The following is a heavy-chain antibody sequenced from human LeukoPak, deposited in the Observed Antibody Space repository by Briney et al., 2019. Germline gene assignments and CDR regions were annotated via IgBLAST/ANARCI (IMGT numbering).Heavy chain of an antibody. CDR1: GFIFGRYW. V-gene: IGHV3-20*04. D-gene: IGHD6-19*01. J-gene: IGHJ5*02. CDR2: INWNGGRT. CDR3: ARGYSTGWYLSS. Sequence: PPGGSLRLSCVASGFIFGRYWMHWVRQAPGKGLEWVSGINWNGGRTNYADSVKGRFTISRDNATKSLYLQMNSLRAEDTALYYCARGYSTGWYLSSWGQGTLVTVSS.